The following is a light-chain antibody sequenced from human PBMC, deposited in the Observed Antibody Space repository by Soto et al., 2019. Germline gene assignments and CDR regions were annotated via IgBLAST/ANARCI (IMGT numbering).Light chain of an antibody. CDR1: GGHSSYA. CDR2: LNNDGSH. V-gene: IGLV4-69*01. J-gene: IGLJ3*02. Sequence: QPVLTQSPSASASLGASVKLTCTLSGGHSSYAIAWHQQQPEKGPRYLMNLNNDGSHTKGDGIPDLFSGSSSGAERYLTISSLQSEDEADYYCQTWATGIRVFGGGTKLTVL. CDR3: QTWATGIRV.